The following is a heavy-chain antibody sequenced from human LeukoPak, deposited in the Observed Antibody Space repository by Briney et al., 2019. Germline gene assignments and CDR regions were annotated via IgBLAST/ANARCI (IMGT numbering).Heavy chain of an antibody. Sequence: GRSLRLSCAASGFTFDDYAMHWVRQAPGKGLEWVSGISWNSGSIGYADSVKGRFTISRDNSKNTLYLQMNSLRAEDTAVYYCAKDMPVVVPAAIRCYFDYWGQGTLVTVSS. CDR3: AKDMPVVVPAAIRCYFDY. CDR1: GFTFDDYA. D-gene: IGHD2-2*02. CDR2: ISWNSGSI. V-gene: IGHV3-9*01. J-gene: IGHJ4*02.